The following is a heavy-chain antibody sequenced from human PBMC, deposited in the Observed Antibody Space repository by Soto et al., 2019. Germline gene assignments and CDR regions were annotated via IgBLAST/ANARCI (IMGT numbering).Heavy chain of an antibody. D-gene: IGHD3-3*01. CDR2: IIPIFGTA. Sequence: QVQLVQSGAEVKKPGSSVKVSCKASGGTFSSYAISWVRQAPGQGLEWMGGIIPIFGTANYAQRFQGRVTMXXDXSXXTAYMELSSLRSEDTAVYYCARGGLRFLESHGMDVWGQGTTVTVSS. J-gene: IGHJ6*02. CDR3: ARGGLRFLESHGMDV. V-gene: IGHV1-69*12. CDR1: GGTFSSYA.